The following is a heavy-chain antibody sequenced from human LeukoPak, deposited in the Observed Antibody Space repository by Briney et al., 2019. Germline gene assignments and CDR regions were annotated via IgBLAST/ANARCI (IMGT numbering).Heavy chain of an antibody. Sequence: ASVTVSCKASGYTFTSYGISWVRQAPGQGLEWMGWISAYNGNTNYAQKLQGRVTMTTDTSTSTAYVELRSLRSDDTAVYYCARDSYSSSWYGWFDPWGQGTLVTVSS. CDR3: ARDSYSSSWYGWFDP. V-gene: IGHV1-18*01. J-gene: IGHJ5*02. CDR2: ISAYNGNT. D-gene: IGHD6-13*01. CDR1: GYTFTSYG.